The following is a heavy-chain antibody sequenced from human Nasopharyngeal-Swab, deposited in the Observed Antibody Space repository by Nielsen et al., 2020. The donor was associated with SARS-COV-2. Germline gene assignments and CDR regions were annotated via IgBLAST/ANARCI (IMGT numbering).Heavy chain of an antibody. Sequence: WIRQPPGKGLEWVSSISSSSSYMYNADSVKGRFTISRANAKNSLYLQMNSLRAEDTAVYYCARGEGTYCSGGSCYSDSCGDYWGQGTLVTVSS. CDR2: ISSSSSYM. V-gene: IGHV3-21*01. CDR3: ARGEGTYCSGGSCYSDSCGDY. D-gene: IGHD2-15*01. J-gene: IGHJ4*02.